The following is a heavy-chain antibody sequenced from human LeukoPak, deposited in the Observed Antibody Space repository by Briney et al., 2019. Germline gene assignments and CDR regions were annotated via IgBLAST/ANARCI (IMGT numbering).Heavy chain of an antibody. CDR1: GGTFSSYA. V-gene: IGHV1-69*04. CDR3: ATNMVRGAFDI. D-gene: IGHD3-10*01. J-gene: IGHJ3*02. CDR2: IIPILGIA. Sequence: SVKVSCKASGGTFSSYAISWVRQAPGQGLEWMGRIIPILGIANYAQKFQGRVTITADKSTSTAYMELNSLRSEDTAVYYCATNMVRGAFDIWGQGTMVTVSS.